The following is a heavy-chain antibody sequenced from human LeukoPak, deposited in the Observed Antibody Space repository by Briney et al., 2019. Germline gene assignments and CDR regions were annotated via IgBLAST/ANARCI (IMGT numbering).Heavy chain of an antibody. CDR1: GFTFGSYW. V-gene: IGHV3-74*01. CDR3: ARDSRSLDTPDY. Sequence: GGSLRLSCAASGFTFGSYWMHWVRQAPGKGLVWVSRINSDGSSTSYADSVKGRFTISRDNAKNTLYLQMNSLRAEDTAVYYCARDSRSLDTPDYWGQGTLVTVSS. J-gene: IGHJ4*02. CDR2: INSDGSST. D-gene: IGHD2-2*02.